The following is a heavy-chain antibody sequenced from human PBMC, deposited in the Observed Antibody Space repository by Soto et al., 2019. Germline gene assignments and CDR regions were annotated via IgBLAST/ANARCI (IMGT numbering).Heavy chain of an antibody. CDR1: GYTFTSYG. CDR2: ISAHNGNT. V-gene: IGHV1-18*01. Sequence: QVHLVQSGAEVKKPGASVKVSCKGSGYTFTSYGITWVRQAPGQGLEWMGWISAHNGNTNYAQKLQGRVTVTRDTSTSTAYMELRSLRSDDKDVSYSARGRYGEYWGQGALVTVSS. J-gene: IGHJ4*02. CDR3: ARGRYGEY. D-gene: IGHD3-10*01.